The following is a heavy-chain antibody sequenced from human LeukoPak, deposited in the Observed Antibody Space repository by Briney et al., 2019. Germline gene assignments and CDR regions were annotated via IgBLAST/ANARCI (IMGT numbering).Heavy chain of an antibody. CDR3: ARDLVGYYGSGRWY. CDR2: INPNSGGT. J-gene: IGHJ4*02. V-gene: IGHV1-2*06. Sequence: AASVKVSCKASGYTFTGYYMHWVRQAPGQGLEWMGRINPNSGGTNYAQKFQGRVTMTRDTSISTAYMELSRLRSDDTAVYYCARDLVGYYGSGRWYWGQGTLVTVSS. D-gene: IGHD3-10*01. CDR1: GYTFTGYY.